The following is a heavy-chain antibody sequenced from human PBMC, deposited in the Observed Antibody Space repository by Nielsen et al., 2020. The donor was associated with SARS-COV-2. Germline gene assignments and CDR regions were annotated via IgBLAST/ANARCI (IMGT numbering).Heavy chain of an antibody. CDR3: ARDSRAITIFGVVTRNWFDP. CDR2: IWYDGSNK. CDR1: GFTFSSYG. V-gene: IGHV3-33*01. Sequence: EGSLRLSCAASGFTFSSYGMHWVRQAPGKGLEWVAVIWYDGSNKYYADSVKGRFTISRDNSKNTLYLQMNSLRAEDTAVYYCARDSRAITIFGVVTRNWFDPWGQGTLVTVSS. J-gene: IGHJ5*02. D-gene: IGHD3-3*01.